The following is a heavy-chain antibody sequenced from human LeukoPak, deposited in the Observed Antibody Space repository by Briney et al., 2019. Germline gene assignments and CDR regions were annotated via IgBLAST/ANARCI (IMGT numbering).Heavy chain of an antibody. CDR2: IYYSGST. Sequence: SETLSLTCTVSGGCISNSRDYWAWIRQPPGKGLEWIENIYYSGSTYYSPSLKSRVTISVDTFKNQFSLKLSSVTAADTAVYYCAREGITPGAFDIWGQGTMVTVSS. CDR1: GGCISNSRDY. D-gene: IGHD3-10*01. V-gene: IGHV4-39*07. CDR3: AREGITPGAFDI. J-gene: IGHJ3*02.